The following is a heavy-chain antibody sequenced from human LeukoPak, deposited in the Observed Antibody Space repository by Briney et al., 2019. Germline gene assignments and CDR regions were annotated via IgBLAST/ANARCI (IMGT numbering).Heavy chain of an antibody. D-gene: IGHD3-22*01. Sequence: PGGSLRLSCAASGFTFSNAWMSWVRQAPGKGLEWVSAISGSGGSTYYADSVKGRFTISRDNSKSTLYLQMNSLRAEDTAVYYCAKGTPDYYDSSGYYDYWGQGTLVTVSS. CDR3: AKGTPDYYDSSGYYDY. CDR2: ISGSGGST. V-gene: IGHV3-23*01. J-gene: IGHJ4*02. CDR1: GFTFSNAW.